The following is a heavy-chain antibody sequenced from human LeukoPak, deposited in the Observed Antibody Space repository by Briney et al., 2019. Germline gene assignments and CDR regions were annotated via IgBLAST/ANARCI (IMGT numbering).Heavy chain of an antibody. J-gene: IGHJ4*02. V-gene: IGHV3-7*03. Sequence: GGSLXLSCXASGXIFSTYWXSWVRQAPGKGLEWXANMKQDGSEEYYVDSVKGRFTISRGNAKNSLYLQMNSLRAEDTAVYYCARDKIVGATVLDYWGQGSLVTVSS. CDR3: ARDKIVGATVLDY. CDR1: GXIFSTYW. CDR2: MKQDGSEE. D-gene: IGHD1-26*01.